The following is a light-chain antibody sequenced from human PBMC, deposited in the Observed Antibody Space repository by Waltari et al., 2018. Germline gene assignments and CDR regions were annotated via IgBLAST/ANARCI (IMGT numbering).Light chain of an antibody. CDR2: TND. Sequence: QFVLTQPPSASGTPGQTITISCSGGTSNIESSAVNWYQQLPGAAPKVLIPTNDQRASGFPDRFSGSKSKTSASLAISGLQSEDEAEYFCAAWDDSLSGQVIFGGGTKVTVL. V-gene: IGLV1-44*01. CDR1: TSNIESSA. CDR3: AAWDDSLSGQVI. J-gene: IGLJ2*01.